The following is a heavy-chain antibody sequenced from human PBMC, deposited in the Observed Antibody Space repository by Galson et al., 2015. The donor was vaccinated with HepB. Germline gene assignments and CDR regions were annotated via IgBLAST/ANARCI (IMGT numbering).Heavy chain of an antibody. CDR1: GFTFSNAW. V-gene: IGHV3-15*01. J-gene: IGHJ4*02. Sequence: SLRLSCAASGFTFSNAWMSWVRQAPGKGLEWVGRIKSNTDGGTTDYAAPVKGRFTISRDDSKNTLYLQMNSLKTEDTAVYYCTTPPTIYSGGWYEPFDYWGQGTLVTVSS. D-gene: IGHD6-19*01. CDR2: IKSNTDGGTT. CDR3: TTPPTIYSGGWYEPFDY.